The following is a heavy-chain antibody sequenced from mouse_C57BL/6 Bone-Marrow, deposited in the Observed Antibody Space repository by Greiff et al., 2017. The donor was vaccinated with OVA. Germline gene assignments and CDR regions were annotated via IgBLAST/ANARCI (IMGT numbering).Heavy chain of an antibody. CDR1: GYTFTSYW. V-gene: IGHV1-61*01. CDR3: ARGRYYGSSWYFDV. Sequence: QVQLQQPGAELVRPGSSVKLSCKASGYTFTSYWMDWVKQRPGQGLEWIGNIYPSDSETHYNQKFKDKATLTVDKSSSTAYMQLSSLTSEDSAVYYCARGRYYGSSWYFDVWGTGTTVTVSS. J-gene: IGHJ1*03. CDR2: IYPSDSET. D-gene: IGHD1-1*01.